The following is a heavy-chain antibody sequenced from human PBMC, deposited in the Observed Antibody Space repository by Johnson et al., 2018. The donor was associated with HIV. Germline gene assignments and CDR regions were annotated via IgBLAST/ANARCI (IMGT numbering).Heavy chain of an antibody. CDR3: ATGSATGTTKAFDI. J-gene: IGHJ3*02. CDR2: LYSGGGT. D-gene: IGHD4-17*01. Sequence: VQLVESGGGLVQPGGSLRLSCAASGFTVSSNYMSWVRQAPGKGLEWVPVLYSGGGTYYAAYVKGSFTISSDNSKNTMYLQMNSLRAEDTAVYYCATGSATGTTKAFDIWGQGTMVTVSS. V-gene: IGHV3-66*01. CDR1: GFTVSSNY.